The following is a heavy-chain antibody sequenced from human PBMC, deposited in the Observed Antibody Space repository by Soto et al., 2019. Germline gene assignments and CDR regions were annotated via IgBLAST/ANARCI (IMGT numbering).Heavy chain of an antibody. CDR3: ARVRVGRGLYNSLDS. V-gene: IGHV1-2*02. Sequence: QVQLVQSGTEVKKPGASVKVSCKASGYTFTGYNIHWVRQAPGQGLEWMGWINPNSGDTDFTQRFQGRVTMTRDTSISTAYMELSRLRSDDTAIYYCARVRVGRGLYNSLDSWGQGTLVTVSS. D-gene: IGHD1-20*01. CDR1: GYTFTGYN. J-gene: IGHJ4*02. CDR2: INPNSGDT.